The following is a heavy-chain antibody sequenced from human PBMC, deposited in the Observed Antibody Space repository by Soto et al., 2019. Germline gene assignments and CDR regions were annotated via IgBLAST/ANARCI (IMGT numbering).Heavy chain of an antibody. Sequence: QLQLQESGPGLVKPSETLSLTCTVSGGSISSSSYYWGWIRQPPGKGLEWIGSIYYSGSTYYNPSLKSRVTISVDTSKNQFSLKLSSVTAADTAVYYCARHKYRSRGPSAYWGQGTLVTVSS. D-gene: IGHD2-15*01. V-gene: IGHV4-39*01. CDR3: ARHKYRSRGPSAY. J-gene: IGHJ4*02. CDR2: IYYSGST. CDR1: GGSISSSSYY.